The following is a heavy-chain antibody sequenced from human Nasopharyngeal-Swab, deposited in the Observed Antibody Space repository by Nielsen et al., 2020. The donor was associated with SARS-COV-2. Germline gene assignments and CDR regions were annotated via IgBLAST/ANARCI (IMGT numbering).Heavy chain of an antibody. J-gene: IGHJ4*02. CDR3: ARDQISVPGTWSPPRTDY. V-gene: IGHV3-48*01. D-gene: IGHD6-19*01. Sequence: VRQAPGKGLDWVAYISGATSAIFYADSVKGRFTISRDNAKNSLYLQMNSLRAEDTAVYFCARDQISVPGTWSPPRTDYWGQGTLVTVSS. CDR2: ISGATSAI.